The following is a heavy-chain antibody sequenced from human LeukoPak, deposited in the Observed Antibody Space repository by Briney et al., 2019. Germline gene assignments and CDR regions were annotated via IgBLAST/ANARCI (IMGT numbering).Heavy chain of an antibody. V-gene: IGHV3-21*04. CDR3: AKDYYDYVWGSWSYHPHAFDI. D-gene: IGHD3-16*01. CDR1: GFTFSSYS. Sequence: PGGSLRLSCAASGFTFSSYSMNWVRQAPGKGLEWVSSISSSSSYIYYADSVKGRFTISRDNAKNSLYLQMNSLRAEDTAVYYCAKDYYDYVWGSWSYHPHAFDIRGQGTMVTVSS. J-gene: IGHJ3*02. CDR2: ISSSSSYI.